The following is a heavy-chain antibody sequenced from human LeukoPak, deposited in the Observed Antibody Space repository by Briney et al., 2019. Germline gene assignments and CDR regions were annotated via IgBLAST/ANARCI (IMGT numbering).Heavy chain of an antibody. CDR2: ISAHNGNT. J-gene: IGHJ4*02. V-gene: IGHV1-18*01. CDR1: GYTFTSYG. CDR3: ARAEYCCSTSCYSGGRLYSSSAGDY. Sequence: ASVKVSCKASGYTFTSYGISWVRQAPGQGPEWMGWISAHNGNTNYAQKFQGRVTMTTDTSTSTAYMELRSLRSDDTAVYYCARAEYCCSTSCYSGGRLYSSSAGDYWGQGTLVTVSS. D-gene: IGHD2-2*01.